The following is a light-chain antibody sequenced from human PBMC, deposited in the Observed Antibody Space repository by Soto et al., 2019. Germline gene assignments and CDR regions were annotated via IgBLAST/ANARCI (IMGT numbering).Light chain of an antibody. CDR3: QQYDSSSPWT. J-gene: IGKJ1*01. Sequence: EIVLTQSPGTLSLSPGERATLSCRASQSVSSSYLAWYQQAPGQAPRLLMFGSTTRATGIPDRFSGSGSGRDFTLTISRLEPEDFAVYYCQQYDSSSPWTFGQGTKVEIK. CDR1: QSVSSSY. V-gene: IGKV3-20*01. CDR2: GST.